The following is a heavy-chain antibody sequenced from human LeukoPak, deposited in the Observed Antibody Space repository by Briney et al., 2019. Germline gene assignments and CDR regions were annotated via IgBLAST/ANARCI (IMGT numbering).Heavy chain of an antibody. J-gene: IGHJ4*02. CDR2: IYYSGST. V-gene: IGHV4-59*01. CDR1: GGSISSYL. Sequence: PSETLSLTCTVSGGSISSYLWSWIRQPPGKGLEWIGYIYYSGSTNYNPSLKSRVTISVDTSNNQFSLKLSSVTAADTAVYYCARSPTLYHDSDGYPRGYDYWGQGTLVTVSS. CDR3: ARSPTLYHDSDGYPRGYDY. D-gene: IGHD3-22*01.